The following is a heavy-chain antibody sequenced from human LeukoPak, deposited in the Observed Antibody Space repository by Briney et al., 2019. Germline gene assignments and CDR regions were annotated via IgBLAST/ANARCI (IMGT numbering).Heavy chain of an antibody. V-gene: IGHV4-34*01. J-gene: IGHJ3*02. CDR2: INHSGST. D-gene: IGHD3-22*01. CDR3: ASSMYYYDSFYDI. Sequence: PSETLSLTCAVYGGSFSGYYWSWIRQPPGKGLEWIGEINHSGSTNYNPSLKSRVTISVDTSKNQFSLKLSPVTAADTAVYYCASSMYYYDSFYDIWGQGTMVTVSS. CDR1: GGSFSGYY.